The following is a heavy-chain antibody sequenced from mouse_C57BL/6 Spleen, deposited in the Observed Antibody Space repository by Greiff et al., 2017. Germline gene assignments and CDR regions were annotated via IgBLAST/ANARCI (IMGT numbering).Heavy chain of an antibody. J-gene: IGHJ3*01. CDR1: GYAFSSSW. CDR2: IYPGDGDT. CDR3: AREGSIYDGGH. V-gene: IGHV1-82*01. Sequence: QVQLQQSGPELVKPGASVKISCKASGYAFSSSWMNWVKQRPGKGLGWIGRIYPGDGDTNYNGKFKGKATLTADKSSSTAYMQLSSLTSEDSAVYFCAREGSIYDGGHWGQGTLVTVSA. D-gene: IGHD2-3*01.